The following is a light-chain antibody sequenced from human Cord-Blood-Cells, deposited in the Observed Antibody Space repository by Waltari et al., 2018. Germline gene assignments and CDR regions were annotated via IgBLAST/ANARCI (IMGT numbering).Light chain of an antibody. CDR3: QQSYSTPFT. CDR1: QSISSY. Sequence: DIQMTQSPSSLSASVGDRVTITCRASQSISSYLNWYQQKPGKAPKLLIYAAFSLQSGVPSMFSGSGSGTDFALTISRLQPEDFATFYCQQSYSTPFTFGPGTKVDIK. CDR2: AAF. J-gene: IGKJ3*01. V-gene: IGKV1-39*01.